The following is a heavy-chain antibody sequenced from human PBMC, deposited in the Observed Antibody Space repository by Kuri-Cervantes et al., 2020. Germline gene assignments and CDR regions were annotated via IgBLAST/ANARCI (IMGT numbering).Heavy chain of an antibody. CDR1: GFTFSSYS. CDR3: ARDPGSGSYFGYYYYYMDV. D-gene: IGHD1-26*01. CDR2: ISSSRSTI. J-gene: IGHJ6*03. Sequence: GESLKISCAASGFTFSSYSMNWVRQAPGKGLEWVSYISSSRSTIYYADSVKGRFTNSRDNAKNSLYLQMNSLRAEDTAVYYCARDPGSGSYFGYYYYYMDVWGKGTTVTVSS. V-gene: IGHV3-48*01.